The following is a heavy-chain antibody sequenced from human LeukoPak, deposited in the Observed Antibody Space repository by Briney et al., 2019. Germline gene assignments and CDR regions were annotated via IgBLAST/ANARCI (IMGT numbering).Heavy chain of an antibody. CDR1: GYRFTSYW. CDR2: IYPGDSDT. V-gene: IGHV5-51*01. J-gene: IGHJ6*02. Sequence: GESLKISCKVSGYRFTSYWIAWVRQLPGKGLDYMGIIYPGDSDTRYSPSFQGQVTISVDKSISIAYLQWSSLKASDTAMYYCARRGAPDGLDVWGRGTTVTVSS. D-gene: IGHD1-14*01. CDR3: ARRGAPDGLDV.